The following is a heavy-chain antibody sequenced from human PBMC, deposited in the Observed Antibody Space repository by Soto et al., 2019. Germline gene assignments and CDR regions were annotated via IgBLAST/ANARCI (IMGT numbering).Heavy chain of an antibody. CDR3: ARPPNRFLEWLPPRAGSDGMDV. Sequence: SETLSLTCTVSGGSISSSSYYWGWIRQPPGKGLEWIGSIYYSGSTYYNPSLKSRVTISVDTSKNQFSLKLSSVTAADTAVYYCARPPNRFLEWLPPRAGSDGMDVWGQGTTVTVSS. CDR2: IYYSGST. CDR1: GGSISSSSYY. D-gene: IGHD3-3*01. J-gene: IGHJ6*02. V-gene: IGHV4-39*01.